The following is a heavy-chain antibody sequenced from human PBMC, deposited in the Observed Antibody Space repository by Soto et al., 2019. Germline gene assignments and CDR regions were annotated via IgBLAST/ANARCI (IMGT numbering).Heavy chain of an antibody. Sequence: QVQLVQSGAEVKKPGASVKVSCKASGYTFTSYGISWVRQAPGQGLEWMGWISAYNGNTNYAQKLQGRVTMTTDTSTSPAYMELRSLRSDDTAVYYCARSWEQWLVWWSEGAEIWGQGTLVTVSS. CDR1: GYTFTSYG. CDR3: ARSWEQWLVWWSEGAEI. D-gene: IGHD6-19*01. CDR2: ISAYNGNT. V-gene: IGHV1-18*01. J-gene: IGHJ4*02.